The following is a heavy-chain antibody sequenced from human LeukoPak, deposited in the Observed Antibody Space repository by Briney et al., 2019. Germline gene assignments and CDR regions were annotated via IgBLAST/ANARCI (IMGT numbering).Heavy chain of an antibody. V-gene: IGHV1-69*02. CDR1: GGTFSSYT. J-gene: IGHJ4*02. CDR3: ARGLPNLAIAAADY. CDR2: IIPILGIA. D-gene: IGHD6-13*01. Sequence: ASVKVSCKASGGTFSSYTISWVRQAPGQGLEWMGRIIPILGIANYAQKFQGRVTMTTDTSTSTAYMELRSLRSDDTAVYYCARGLPNLAIAAADYWGQGTLVTVSS.